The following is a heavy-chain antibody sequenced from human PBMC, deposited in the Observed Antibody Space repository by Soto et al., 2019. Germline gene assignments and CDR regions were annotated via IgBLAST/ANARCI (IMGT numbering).Heavy chain of an antibody. V-gene: IGHV5-10-1*01. D-gene: IGHD3-10*01. CDR3: ARHGVRYYYNGMDV. J-gene: IGHJ6*02. CDR1: GNSFTSYW. CDR2: IDTSDSYT. Sequence: GESLKISCKGSGNSFTSYWISWVRQMPGKGLEGVGRIDTSDSYTSYSPSFQAHVTISVAKYISTAYLQWSSRNASDNAMYYCARHGVRYYYNGMDVWGQGTTVTVSS.